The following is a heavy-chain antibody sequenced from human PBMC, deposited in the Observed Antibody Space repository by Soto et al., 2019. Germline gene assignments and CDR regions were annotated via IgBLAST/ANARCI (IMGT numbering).Heavy chain of an antibody. CDR3: ARDMVLYYYGSGSEGFDP. CDR1: GGSISSYY. CDR2: IYYSGST. J-gene: IGHJ5*02. V-gene: IGHV4-59*01. Sequence: SETLSLTCTVSGGSISSYYWSWIRQPPGKGLEWIGYIYYSGSTNYNPSLKSRVTISVDTSKNQFSLKLSSVTAADTAVYYCARDMVLYYYGSGSEGFDPRGQGTLVTVSS. D-gene: IGHD3-10*01.